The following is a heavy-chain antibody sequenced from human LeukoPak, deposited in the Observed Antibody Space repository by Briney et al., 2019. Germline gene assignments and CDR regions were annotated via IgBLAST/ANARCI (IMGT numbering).Heavy chain of an antibody. J-gene: IGHJ5*02. CDR3: ARGVMYYYDSSGHRWFDP. CDR2: IYYSGST. V-gene: IGHV4-31*03. CDR1: GGSISSGGYY. D-gene: IGHD3-22*01. Sequence: PSETLSLTCTVSGGSISSGGYYWSWIRQHPGKGLEWIGYIYYSGSTYYNPSLKSRVTISVDTSKNQFSLKLSSVTAADTAVYYCARGVMYYYDSSGHRWFDPWGQGTLVTVSS.